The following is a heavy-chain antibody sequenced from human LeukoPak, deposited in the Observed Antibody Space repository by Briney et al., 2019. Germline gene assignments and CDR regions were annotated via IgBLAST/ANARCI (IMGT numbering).Heavy chain of an antibody. V-gene: IGHV1-69*13. CDR2: IIPIFGTA. CDR1: GGTFSSYA. J-gene: IGHJ6*02. D-gene: IGHD2-21*02. CDR3: AGAYCGGDCYFGLYYYYGMDV. Sequence: GASVKVSCKASGGTFSSYAISWVRQAPGQGLEWMGGIIPIFGTANYAQKFQGRVTITADESTSTAYMELSSLRSEDTAVYYCAGAYCGGDCYFGLYYYYGMDVWGQGTTVIVSS.